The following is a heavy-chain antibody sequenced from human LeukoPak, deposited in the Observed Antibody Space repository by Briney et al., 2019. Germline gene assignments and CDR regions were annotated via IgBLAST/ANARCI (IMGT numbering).Heavy chain of an antibody. CDR3: ARDSRGAFDY. V-gene: IGHV3-7*01. Sequence: GGSLRLACAASGFTFSNYWMSWVRQAPGKGLEWVANIKQDGSEKYYVDSVKGRFTISRDNAKNSLYLQMNSLRAEDTAVYYCARDSRGAFDYWGQGTLVTVSS. J-gene: IGHJ4*02. D-gene: IGHD3-10*01. CDR2: IKQDGSEK. CDR1: GFTFSNYW.